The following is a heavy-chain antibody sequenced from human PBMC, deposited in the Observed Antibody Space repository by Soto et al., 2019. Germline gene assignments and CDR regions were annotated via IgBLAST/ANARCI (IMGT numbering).Heavy chain of an antibody. J-gene: IGHJ5*02. D-gene: IGHD3-22*01. CDR2: INPSGGST. Sequence: RASVKVSCKASGYTFTSYYMHWVRQAPGQGLEWMGIINPSGGSTSYAQKFQGRVTMTRDTSISTAYMELSRLRSDDTAVYYCARDMRTYYYDSSGYWFDPWGQGTLVTVSS. CDR3: ARDMRTYYYDSSGYWFDP. CDR1: GYTFTSYY. V-gene: IGHV1-46*01.